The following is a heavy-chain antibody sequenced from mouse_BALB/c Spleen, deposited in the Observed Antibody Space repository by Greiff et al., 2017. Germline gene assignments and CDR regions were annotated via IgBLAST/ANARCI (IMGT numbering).Heavy chain of an antibody. J-gene: IGHJ4*01. D-gene: IGHD1-1*01. CDR1: GYSFTGYY. CDR2: INPYNGAT. V-gene: IGHV1-31*01. Sequence: VHVKQSGPELVKPGASVKISCKASGYSFTGYYMHWVKQSHVKSLEWIGRINPYNGATSYNQNFKDKASLTVDKSSSTAYMELHSLTSEDSAVYYCARAYYYGSSPGAMDYWGQGTSVTVSS. CDR3: ARAYYYGSSPGAMDY.